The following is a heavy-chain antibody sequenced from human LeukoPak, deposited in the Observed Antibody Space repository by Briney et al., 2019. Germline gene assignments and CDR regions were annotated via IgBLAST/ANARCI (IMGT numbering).Heavy chain of an antibody. CDR3: ARAGYNTNWPLRWFDL. CDR2: IIPIFGTA. V-gene: IGHV1-69*13. Sequence: ASVKVSCKASGGTFSSYAISWVRQAPGQGLEWMGGIIPIFGTANYAQKFQGRVTITADESTSTAYMELSSLRSEDTAVYYCARAGYNTNWPLRWFDLWGQGTLVTVSS. J-gene: IGHJ5*02. CDR1: GGTFSSYA. D-gene: IGHD6-13*01.